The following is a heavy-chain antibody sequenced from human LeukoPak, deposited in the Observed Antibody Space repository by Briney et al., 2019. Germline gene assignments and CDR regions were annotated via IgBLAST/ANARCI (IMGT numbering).Heavy chain of an antibody. CDR1: GFTFSNYW. CDR2: INQNGGEK. CDR3: AKDAEGYFDY. V-gene: IGHV3-7*03. Sequence: GGSLRLSCAASGFTFSNYWLNWVRQAPGKGLEWVATINQNGGEKYYVDSVKGRFTISRDNAKNSLYLQMNSLRAEDTALYYCAKDAEGYFDYWGQGTLVTVSS. J-gene: IGHJ4*02.